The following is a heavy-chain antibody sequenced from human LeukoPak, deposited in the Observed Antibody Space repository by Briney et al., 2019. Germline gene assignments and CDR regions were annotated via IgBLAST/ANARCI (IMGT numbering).Heavy chain of an antibody. Sequence: SETLSLTCSVSAGSISSSSYYWGWIRQPPGKGLEWIGSIFYSGSTSYNPSLKSRVTISVDTSKNQFSMKLSSVTAADTAVYYCTRSSKPYYYDSSGYRIDSWGHGTLVTVSS. J-gene: IGHJ5*01. V-gene: IGHV4-39*01. CDR3: TRSSKPYYYDSSGYRIDS. D-gene: IGHD3-22*01. CDR2: IFYSGST. CDR1: AGSISSSSYY.